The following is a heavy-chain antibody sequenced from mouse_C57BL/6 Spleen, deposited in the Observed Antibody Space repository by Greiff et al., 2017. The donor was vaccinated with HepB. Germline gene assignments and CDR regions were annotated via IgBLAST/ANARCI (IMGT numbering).Heavy chain of an antibody. V-gene: IGHV5-17*01. CDR2: ISSGSSNI. D-gene: IGHD1-3*01. CDR3: GRNELMAMDY. CDR1: GFTFSDYG. J-gene: IGHJ4*01. Sequence: EVMRVESGGGLVKPGGSLKLSCAASGFTFSDYGMHWVRQAPEKGLEWVAYISSGSSNIYYADTVKGRFTISRDNAKNTLFLQMTSLRSEDTAMYYCGRNELMAMDYWGQGTSVTVSS.